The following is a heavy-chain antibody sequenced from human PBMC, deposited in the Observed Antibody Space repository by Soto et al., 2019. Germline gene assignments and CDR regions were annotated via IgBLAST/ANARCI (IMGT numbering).Heavy chain of an antibody. V-gene: IGHV4-31*02. J-gene: IGHJ4*02. CDR3: ARYRDNWNYFDY. CDR2: IYYSGST. D-gene: IGHD1-20*01. CDR1: GGSISSGGYC. Sequence: SETLSVTWTVSGGSISSGGYCWSWIRQHPGKGLEWIGYIYYSGSTYYNPSLKSRVTISVDTSKNQFSLKLSSVTAADTAVYYCARYRDNWNYFDYWGQGTLVTV.